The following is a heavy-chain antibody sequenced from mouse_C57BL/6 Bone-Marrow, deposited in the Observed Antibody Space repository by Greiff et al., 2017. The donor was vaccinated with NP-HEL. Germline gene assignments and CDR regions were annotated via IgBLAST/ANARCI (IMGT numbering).Heavy chain of an antibody. CDR2: ISSGSSTI. J-gene: IGHJ4*01. D-gene: IGHD1-2*01. CDR1: GFTFSDYG. Sequence: EVKVVESGGGLVKPGGSLKLSCAASGFTFSDYGMHWVRQAPEKGLEWVAYISSGSSTIYYADTVKGRFTISRDNAKNTLFLQMTSLRSEDTAMYYCAREDYGLYAMDYWGQGTSVTVSS. CDR3: AREDYGLYAMDY. V-gene: IGHV5-17*01.